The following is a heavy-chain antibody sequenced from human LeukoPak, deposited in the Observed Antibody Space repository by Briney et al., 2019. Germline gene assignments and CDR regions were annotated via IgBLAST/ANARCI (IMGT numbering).Heavy chain of an antibody. CDR1: GLTVSSNY. V-gene: IGHV3-66*01. CDR2: IYSGNST. J-gene: IGHJ3*02. CDR3: ARDRAEGMATIIDAFDI. Sequence: GGSLRLSCVASGLTVSSNYMSWVRQAPGKGLEWVSVIYSGNSTYYADSVKGRFTISRDNSKNTLYLQMNSLRAEDTAVYHCARDRAEGMATIIDAFDIWGQGTMVTVSS. D-gene: IGHD5-24*01.